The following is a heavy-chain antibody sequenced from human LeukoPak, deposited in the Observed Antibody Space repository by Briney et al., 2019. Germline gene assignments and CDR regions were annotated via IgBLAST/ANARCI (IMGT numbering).Heavy chain of an antibody. D-gene: IGHD2-2*01. Sequence: PSETLSLTCAVYGGSFSGYYWSWIRQPPGKGLEWTGEINHSGSTNYNPSLKSRVTISVDTSKNQFSLKLSSVTAADTAVYYCASGGSYCSSTSCYPRDYWGQGTLVTVSS. CDR1: GGSFSGYY. CDR2: INHSGST. V-gene: IGHV4-34*01. CDR3: ASGGSYCSSTSCYPRDY. J-gene: IGHJ4*02.